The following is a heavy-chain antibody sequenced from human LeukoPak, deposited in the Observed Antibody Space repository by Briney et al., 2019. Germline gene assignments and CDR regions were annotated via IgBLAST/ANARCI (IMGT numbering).Heavy chain of an antibody. CDR1: GYTFTNYY. D-gene: IGHD3-3*01. V-gene: IGHV1-46*01. J-gene: IGHJ5*02. CDR2: VNPSGGST. CDR3: ARGGLQWELLGNWFDP. Sequence: ASVKVSCKASGYTFTNYYMHWVRQAPGQGLEWMGIVNPSGGSTTYAQKFQGRVSMTRDTSTSTVYMELSSLRSEDTAVYYCARGGLQWELLGNWFDPWGQGTLVTVSS.